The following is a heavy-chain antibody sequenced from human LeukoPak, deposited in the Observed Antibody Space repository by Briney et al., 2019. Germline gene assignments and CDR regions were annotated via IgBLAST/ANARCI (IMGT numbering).Heavy chain of an antibody. D-gene: IGHD3-3*01. CDR1: GGSFSGYY. V-gene: IGHV4-34*01. Sequence: SETLSLTCAVYGGSFSGYYWSWIRQPPGKGLEWIGEINHSGSTNYNPSLKSRVTISVDTSKNQFSLKLSSVTAADTAVYYCARATNDFWSGYYTRTRCYFEYWGQGTLVTVSS. CDR2: INHSGST. J-gene: IGHJ4*02. CDR3: ARATNDFWSGYYTRTRCYFEY.